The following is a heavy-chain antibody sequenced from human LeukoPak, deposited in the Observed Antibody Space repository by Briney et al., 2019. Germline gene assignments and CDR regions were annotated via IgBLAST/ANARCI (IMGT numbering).Heavy chain of an antibody. J-gene: IGHJ4*02. CDR2: ISGSGGST. Sequence: GGSLRLSCAASGFTFSCYAMSWVRQAPGKGLEWVSAISGSGGSTYYADSVKGRFTISRDNSKNTLYLQMNSLRAEDTAVYYYATPWTGDYVGFDYWGQGPLVAVSS. CDR1: GFTFSCYA. D-gene: IGHD4-17*01. CDR3: ATPWTGDYVGFDY. V-gene: IGHV3-23*01.